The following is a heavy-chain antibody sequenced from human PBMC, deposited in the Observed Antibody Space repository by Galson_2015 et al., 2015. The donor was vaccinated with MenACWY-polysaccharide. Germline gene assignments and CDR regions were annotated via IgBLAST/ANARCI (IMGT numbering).Heavy chain of an antibody. Sequence: SLRLSCAASGFTFSTYAMHWVRQAPGKGLEWVAVVACDGADKNSDDSLKGRFTISRDKSKTTVFLQINITRPQTTAVYFCSSGFQNTGDCGGCFDLWGNGALVTVAS. CDR2: VACDGADK. CDR3: SSGFQNTGDCGGCFDL. J-gene: IGHJ4*01. D-gene: IGHD4-23*01. CDR1: GFTFSTYA. V-gene: IGHV3-30*04.